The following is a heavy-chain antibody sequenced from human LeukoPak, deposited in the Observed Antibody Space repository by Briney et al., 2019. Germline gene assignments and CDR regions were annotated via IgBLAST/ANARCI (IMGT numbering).Heavy chain of an antibody. J-gene: IGHJ4*02. CDR3: AKTDYYDSSGYYGDY. D-gene: IGHD3-22*01. V-gene: IGHV3-23*01. CDR2: ISGSGGST. Sequence: GGSLRLSCAASGFTVSSNYMSWVRQAPGKGLEWVSAISGSGGSTYYADSVKGRFTISRDNFKNTLYLQMNSLRAEDTAVYYCAKTDYYDSSGYYGDYWGQGTLVTVSS. CDR1: GFTVSSNY.